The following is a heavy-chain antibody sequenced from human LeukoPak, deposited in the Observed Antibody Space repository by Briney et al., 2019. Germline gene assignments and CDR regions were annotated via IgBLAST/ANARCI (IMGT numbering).Heavy chain of an antibody. D-gene: IGHD1-26*01. CDR1: GGSISSYY. CDR3: AREGPIVGATGYFDY. J-gene: IGHJ4*02. Sequence: SETLSLTCTVSGGSISSYYWSWIRQPPGKGLEWIGYIYYSGSTNYNPSLKSRVTISVDTSKNQFSLKLSSVTAADTAVYYCAREGPIVGATGYFDYWGQGTLVTVSS. CDR2: IYYSGST. V-gene: IGHV4-59*12.